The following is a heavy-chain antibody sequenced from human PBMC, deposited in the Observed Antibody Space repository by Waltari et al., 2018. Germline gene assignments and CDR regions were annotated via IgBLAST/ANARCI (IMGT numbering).Heavy chain of an antibody. CDR2: INPDGSSI. V-gene: IGHV3-74*01. CDR1: GLSFSNYW. D-gene: IGHD6-19*01. Sequence: EVQLVESGGGLVQPGGSLRLSCAASGLSFSNYWIHWVRQAPGQGLEWVSRINPDGSSISHADAVRGRFTITRDNAKNTLYLQMNSLRVDDTAVYYCTRATAVSFDYWGLGTLVTVSS. J-gene: IGHJ4*02. CDR3: TRATAVSFDY.